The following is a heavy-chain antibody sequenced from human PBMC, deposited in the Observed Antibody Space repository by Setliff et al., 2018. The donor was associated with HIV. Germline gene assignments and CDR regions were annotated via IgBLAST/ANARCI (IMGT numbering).Heavy chain of an antibody. Sequence: SETLSLTCSVSGGSISSSAYYWGWIRQPPGKGLEWIGNIYYSETTYYNPSLKSRVTISVDTSKNQYSVRLSSVTAADTAFYYCARMWRWSGPESYYFDSWGRGTLVTVSS. CDR3: ARMWRWSGPESYYFDS. CDR2: IYYSETT. D-gene: IGHD2-21*01. V-gene: IGHV4-39*01. CDR1: GGSISSSAYY. J-gene: IGHJ4*02.